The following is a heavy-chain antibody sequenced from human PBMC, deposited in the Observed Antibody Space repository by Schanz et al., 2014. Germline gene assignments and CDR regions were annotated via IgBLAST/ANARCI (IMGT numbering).Heavy chain of an antibody. CDR1: GFTFGTRT. Sequence: EVQVLESGGGLVQPGGSLRLSCVGSGFTFGTRTMGWVRQAPGQGLEWVSTVTSAYTTYYADSVKGRFTISRDNSKNTLYLQMRSLRAEDTAVYFCAKGRGRWGYFFDYWGQGTLVTVSS. CDR3: AKGRGRWGYFFDY. D-gene: IGHD1-26*01. V-gene: IGHV3-23*01. J-gene: IGHJ4*02. CDR2: VTSAYTT.